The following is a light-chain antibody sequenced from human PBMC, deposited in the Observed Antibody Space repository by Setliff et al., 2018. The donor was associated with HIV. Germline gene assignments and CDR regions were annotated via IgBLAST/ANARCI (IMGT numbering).Light chain of an antibody. CDR1: SSDIGAYNY. V-gene: IGLV2-14*01. Sequence: QPASVSGSPGQSITISCTGTSSDIGAYNYVSWYQQHPGXXPKLMIYDVSSRPSGVSNRFSGSKSGNTASLTISGLQAEDEADYYCSSYTSSGTXVFGTGTKVTVL. CDR3: SSYTSSGTXV. J-gene: IGLJ1*01. CDR2: DVS.